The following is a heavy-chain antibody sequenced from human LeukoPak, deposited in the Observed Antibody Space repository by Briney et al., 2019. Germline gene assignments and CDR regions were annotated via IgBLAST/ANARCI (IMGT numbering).Heavy chain of an antibody. Sequence: ASVKVSCKASGYTFTSYYIHWVRQAPGQGLEWMGRINPNSGGTNYAQKFQGRVTMTRDTSISTAYMELSRLRSDDTAVYYCAKDYGDYSGDWFDPWGQGTLVTVSS. CDR2: INPNSGGT. J-gene: IGHJ5*02. CDR1: GYTFTSYY. CDR3: AKDYGDYSGDWFDP. V-gene: IGHV1-2*06. D-gene: IGHD4-17*01.